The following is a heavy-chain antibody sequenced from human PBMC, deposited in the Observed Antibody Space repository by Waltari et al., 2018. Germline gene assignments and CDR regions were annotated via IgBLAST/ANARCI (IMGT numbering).Heavy chain of an antibody. Sequence: QVQLVQSGAEVKKPGSSVKVPCKASGGTFSSYPISWVRQAPGPGIEWMGGILPIFGTANYAQKFQGRVTITADESTSTAYMELSSLRSEDTAVYYCASSRVEMATILPWPNGMDVWGQGTTVTVSS. D-gene: IGHD5-12*01. CDR2: ILPIFGTA. V-gene: IGHV1-69*01. CDR1: GGTFSSYP. CDR3: ASSRVEMATILPWPNGMDV. J-gene: IGHJ6*02.